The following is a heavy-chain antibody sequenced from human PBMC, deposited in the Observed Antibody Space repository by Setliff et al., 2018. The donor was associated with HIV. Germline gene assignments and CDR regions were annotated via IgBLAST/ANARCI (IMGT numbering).Heavy chain of an antibody. J-gene: IGHJ2*01. V-gene: IGHV4-61*09. CDR1: GGSISSGSYY. CDR3: ARGLSSGWYGYWYFDL. Sequence: PSETLSLTCTVSGGSISSGSYYWSWIRQPAGKGLEWIGHIYTSGSTNYNPSLKSRVTISVDTSKNQFPLKLSSVTAADTAVYYCARGLSSGWYGYWYFDLWGRGTLVTVTS. D-gene: IGHD6-19*01. CDR2: IYTSGST.